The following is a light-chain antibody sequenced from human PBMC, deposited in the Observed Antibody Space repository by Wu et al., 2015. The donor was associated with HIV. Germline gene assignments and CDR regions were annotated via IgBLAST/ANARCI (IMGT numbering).Light chain of an antibody. V-gene: IGKV3-20*01. Sequence: EIVLTQSPGTLSLSPGERATLSCRASQSVGSSYLAWYQQRPGQAPRLLIYGASIRATGIPDRFSGSGSGTDFTLTISSLQPEDLATYYCQQASSFPYTFGQGTKLEIK. CDR2: GAS. J-gene: IGKJ2*01. CDR1: QSVGSSY. CDR3: QQASSFPYT.